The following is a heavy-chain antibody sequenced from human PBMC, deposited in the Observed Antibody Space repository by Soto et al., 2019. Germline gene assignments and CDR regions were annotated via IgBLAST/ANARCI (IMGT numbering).Heavy chain of an antibody. D-gene: IGHD1-1*01. V-gene: IGHV3-30*03. CDR2: LSFDGTAE. CDR3: ARVATRWQSMEVLEY. Sequence: QVQLVESGGGVVQPGTSLRLSCKASGFIFRDYLIHWVSQGPGKGLEWLAVLSFDGTAEYSADSTRGRFTISRDIPKRTTLLVINNVRREDTAMYYCARVATRWQSMEVLEYWGQGTLVTVPS. CDR1: GFIFRDYL. J-gene: IGHJ4*02.